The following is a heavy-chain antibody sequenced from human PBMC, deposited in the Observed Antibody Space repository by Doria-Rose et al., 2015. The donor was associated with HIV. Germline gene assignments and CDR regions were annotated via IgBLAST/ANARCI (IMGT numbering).Heavy chain of an antibody. J-gene: IGHJ3*02. CDR3: AQGFGLFDI. D-gene: IGHD3-10*01. Sequence: GKGLEWIGQINHSGNTDYNPSLKSRVTMSVDASKKQFSLKLTSLTAADTAVYYCAQGFGLFDIWGQGTMVTVSS. V-gene: IGHV4-34*01. CDR2: INHSGNT.